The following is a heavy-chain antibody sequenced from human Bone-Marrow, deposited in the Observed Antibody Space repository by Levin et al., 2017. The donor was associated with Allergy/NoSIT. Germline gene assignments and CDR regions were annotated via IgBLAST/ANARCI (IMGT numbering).Heavy chain of an antibody. CDR3: TRRVDTTINDGIY. Sequence: GGSLRLSCAASGFTFSDAAIHWVRQASGQGLEWVGRIRSKTNNYATAYAASVKGRFTVSRDDSKNTAYLQMDSLKAEDTAIYYCTRRVDTTINDGIYWGQGTPVTVSS. V-gene: IGHV3-73*01. D-gene: IGHD5-18*01. CDR1: GFTFSDAA. J-gene: IGHJ4*02. CDR2: IRSKTNNYAT.